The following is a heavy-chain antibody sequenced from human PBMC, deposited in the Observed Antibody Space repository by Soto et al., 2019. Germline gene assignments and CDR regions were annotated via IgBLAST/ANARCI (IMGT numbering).Heavy chain of an antibody. CDR3: ARILYDFWSGYLGNYYYYGMDV. D-gene: IGHD3-3*01. J-gene: IGHJ6*02. Sequence: GESLKISCKGSGYSFTSYWIGWVRQMPGKGLEWMGIIYPGDSDTRYSPSFQGQVTISADKSISTAYLQWSSPKASDTAMYYCARILYDFWSGYLGNYYYYGMDVWGQGTTVTVSS. CDR2: IYPGDSDT. V-gene: IGHV5-51*01. CDR1: GYSFTSYW.